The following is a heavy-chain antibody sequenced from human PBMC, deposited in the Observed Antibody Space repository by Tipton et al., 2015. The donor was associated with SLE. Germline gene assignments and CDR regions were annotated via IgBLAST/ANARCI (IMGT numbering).Heavy chain of an antibody. V-gene: IGHV4-39*01. D-gene: IGHD3-10*01. CDR1: GASVSSSDYY. J-gene: IGHJ3*02. CDR2: VYYGGNT. CDR3: ATSDRHGSGSYPFDCFDI. Sequence: GLVKPSETLSLRCSVSGASVSSSDYYWGWIRQPPGKGLEWLGSVYYGGNTYYNPSFKSRATIFVDTSKNQFSLHLDSVTAADTAVYYCATSDRHGSGSYPFDCFDIWGRGTMVTVSS.